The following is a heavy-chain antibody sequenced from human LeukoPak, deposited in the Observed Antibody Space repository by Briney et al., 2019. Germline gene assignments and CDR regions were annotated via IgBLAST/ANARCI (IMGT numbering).Heavy chain of an antibody. Sequence: GGSLRLSCAASGFTFRDFAIHWVRQAPDKGLEWVAVIWYDGSQRYYADSVKGRFTFSRDNSKNTVSLEMNSLRTEDTAIYYCARDRGTREDASVAGSFDQWGQGTLVTVSS. V-gene: IGHV3-33*01. CDR2: IWYDGSQR. J-gene: IGHJ4*02. D-gene: IGHD3-10*01. CDR3: ARDRGTREDASVAGSFDQ. CDR1: GFTFRDFA.